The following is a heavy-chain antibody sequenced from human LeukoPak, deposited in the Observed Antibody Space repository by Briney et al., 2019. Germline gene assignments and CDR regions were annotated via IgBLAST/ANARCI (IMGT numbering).Heavy chain of an antibody. Sequence: SETLSLTCTVSGGSISSYYWSWIRQPPGKGLEWIGYIYCSGTTNYNPSLKSRVTISVDTSKNQFSLKLNSVTAADTAVYYCARGVYIAAAQYGYWGQGTLVTVSS. V-gene: IGHV4-59*01. CDR1: GGSISSYY. J-gene: IGHJ4*02. CDR2: IYCSGTT. CDR3: ARGVYIAAAQYGY. D-gene: IGHD6-13*01.